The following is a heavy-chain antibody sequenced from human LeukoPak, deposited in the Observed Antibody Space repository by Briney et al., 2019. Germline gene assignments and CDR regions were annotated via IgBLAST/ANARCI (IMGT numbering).Heavy chain of an antibody. CDR1: GGTFSSYA. D-gene: IGHD3-10*01. CDR2: IIPIFGTA. J-gene: IGHJ6*02. V-gene: IGHV1-69*13. CDR3: ARVGMVRGVGPFPGYYGMDV. Sequence: ASVKVSCKASGGTFSSYAVSWVRQAPGQGLEWMGGIIPIFGTANYAQKFQGRVTITADESTSTAYMELSSLRSEDTAVYYCARVGMVRGVGPFPGYYGMDVWGQGTTVTVSS.